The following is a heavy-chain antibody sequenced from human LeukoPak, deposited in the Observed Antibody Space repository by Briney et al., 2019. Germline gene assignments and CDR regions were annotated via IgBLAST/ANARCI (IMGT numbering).Heavy chain of an antibody. Sequence: PGRSLRLSCAAPGFTFSSYSMNWVRQAPGKGLEWVSYISNTGSTIYYADSVRGRFTISRDNAKNSLYLQMNSLRAEDTAVYYCARGPYTSSNYFDYWGQGTLVTVSS. D-gene: IGHD6-6*01. V-gene: IGHV3-48*01. J-gene: IGHJ4*02. CDR3: ARGPYTSSNYFDY. CDR1: GFTFSSYS. CDR2: ISNTGSTI.